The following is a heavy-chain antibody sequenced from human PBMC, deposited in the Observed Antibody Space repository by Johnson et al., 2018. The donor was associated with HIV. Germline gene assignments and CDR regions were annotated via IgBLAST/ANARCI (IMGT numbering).Heavy chain of an antibody. CDR1: GFTFSSYA. Sequence: VTLVESGGGVVQPGRSLRLSCAASGFTFSSYAMHWVRQATGKGLEWVSTIGTAGDTYYPGSVKGRFTVSREDAKNSLYLQMNSLRAGDTALYYCARAVCRGGRCYSHDAFDIWGQGTMVTVSS. V-gene: IGHV3-13*01. CDR3: ARAVCRGGRCYSHDAFDI. J-gene: IGHJ3*02. CDR2: IGTAGDT. D-gene: IGHD2-15*01.